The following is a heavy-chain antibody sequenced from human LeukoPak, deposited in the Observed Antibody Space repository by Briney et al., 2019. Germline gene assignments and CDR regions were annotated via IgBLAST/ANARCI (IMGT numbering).Heavy chain of an antibody. J-gene: IGHJ4*02. CDR2: IYYSGST. V-gene: IGHV4-59*01. Sequence: SETLSLTCTVSGGSISSYYWSWIRQPPGKGLEWIGYIYYSGSTNYNPSLKSRVTISVDTSKNQFSLKLSSVTAADKVVYYGAGGLRTIPYIAAAGLFDYWGQGTLVTVSS. CDR3: AGGLRTIPYIAAAGLFDY. CDR1: GGSISSYY. D-gene: IGHD6-13*01.